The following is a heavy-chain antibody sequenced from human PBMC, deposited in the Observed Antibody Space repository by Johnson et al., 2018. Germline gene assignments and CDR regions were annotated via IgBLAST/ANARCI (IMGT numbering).Heavy chain of an antibody. CDR3: ARVLGSGRFYMGAFDI. D-gene: IGHD3-10*01. CDR1: GFTFSSYW. CDR2: IYSDGTGT. Sequence: EVQLVETGGGLVQPGGSLRLSCAASGFTFSSYWMHWVRQAPGKGLVWVSRIYSDGTGTNYADSVKGRLTISRDNAKNTLYLQMNSLRAEDTAVYYCARVLGSGRFYMGAFDIWGQGTMVTVSS. V-gene: IGHV3-74*02. J-gene: IGHJ3*02.